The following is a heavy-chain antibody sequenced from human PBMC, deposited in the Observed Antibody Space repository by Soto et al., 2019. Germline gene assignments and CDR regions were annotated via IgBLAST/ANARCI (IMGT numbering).Heavy chain of an antibody. CDR3: ARHVPAAGYYYGMDV. CDR2: IIPIFGTA. Sequence: QVQLVQSGAEVKKPGSSVKVSCKASGGTFSSYAISWVRQAPGQGREWMGGIIPIFGTANYAQKFQGRVTMTAAESTSTSYMELSSLRSEDTAVYYCARHVPAAGYYYGMDVWGQGTTVTVSS. D-gene: IGHD2-2*01. CDR1: GGTFSSYA. J-gene: IGHJ6*02. V-gene: IGHV1-69*12.